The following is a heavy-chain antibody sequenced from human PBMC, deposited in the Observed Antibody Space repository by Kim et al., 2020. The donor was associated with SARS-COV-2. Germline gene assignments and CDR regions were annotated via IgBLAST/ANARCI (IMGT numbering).Heavy chain of an antibody. V-gene: IGHV4-31*03. D-gene: IGHD1-1*01. Sequence: SETLSLTCTVSGGSISSGGYYWSWIRQHPGKGLEWIGYIYYSGSTYYNPSLKSRVTISVDTSKNQFSLKLSSVTAADTAVYYCARGRAELDGAFDIWGQGTMVTVSS. CDR2: IYYSGST. J-gene: IGHJ3*02. CDR1: GGSISSGGYY. CDR3: ARGRAELDGAFDI.